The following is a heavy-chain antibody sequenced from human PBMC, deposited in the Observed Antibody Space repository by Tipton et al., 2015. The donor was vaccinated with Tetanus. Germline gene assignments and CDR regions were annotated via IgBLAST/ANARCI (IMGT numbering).Heavy chain of an antibody. CDR3: ARDFRERSGTYYSYYYTMDV. CDR1: GGSISSIS. J-gene: IGHJ6*02. CDR2: IFYSGST. D-gene: IGHD1-26*01. Sequence: TLSLTCTVSGGSISSISWIRQPPGKGLEWIGNIFYSGSTSYNPSLKSRVTLSVDTSRNQFSLKLTSVTAADTAVYYCARDFRERSGTYYSYYYTMDVWGQGTTVTVSS. V-gene: IGHV4-39*07.